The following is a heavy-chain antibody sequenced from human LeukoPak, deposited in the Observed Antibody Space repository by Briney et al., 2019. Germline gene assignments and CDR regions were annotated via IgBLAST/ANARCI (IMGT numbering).Heavy chain of an antibody. CDR3: ARHGRVHAYRVGAIYYFDY. J-gene: IGHJ4*02. CDR1: GGSFSGYY. V-gene: IGHV4-34*01. CDR2: INHSGST. D-gene: IGHD1-26*01. Sequence: PSETLSLTCAVYGGSFSGYYWSWIRQPPGKGLEWIGEINHSGSTNYNPSLKSRVTIPVDTSKNQFSLKLSSVTAADTAVYYCARHGRVHAYRVGAIYYFDYWGQGTLVTVSS.